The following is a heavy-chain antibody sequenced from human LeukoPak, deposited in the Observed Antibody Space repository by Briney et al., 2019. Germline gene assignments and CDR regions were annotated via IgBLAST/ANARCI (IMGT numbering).Heavy chain of an antibody. V-gene: IGHV3-7*03. CDR3: ATRNMTTVSP. CDR1: GFTFSDYW. D-gene: IGHD4-17*01. J-gene: IGHJ5*02. CDR2: IKNDGSET. Sequence: GGSLRLSCGASGFTFSDYWMSWVRQAPGKGLEWVANIKNDGSETYYVDSVKGRFTISKDNAKNSLYQQMNSLRAEDTAVYYCATRNMTTVSPWGQGTLVTVSS.